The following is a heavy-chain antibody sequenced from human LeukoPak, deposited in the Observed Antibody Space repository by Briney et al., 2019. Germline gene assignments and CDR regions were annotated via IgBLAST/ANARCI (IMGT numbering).Heavy chain of an antibody. D-gene: IGHD3/OR15-3a*01. CDR3: AGDWTGYQYYFDS. V-gene: IGHV3-21*04. J-gene: IGHJ4*02. CDR1: GFIFSSYN. CDR2: ISSRSSYI. Sequence: GGSLRLSCAASGFIFSSYNMNWVHQAPGKGLQWVSAISSRSSYIYYADSVKGRFTISRDNAKNSLFLQMNSLRAEDTAIYYCAGDWTGYQYYFDSWGQGTLVTVSS.